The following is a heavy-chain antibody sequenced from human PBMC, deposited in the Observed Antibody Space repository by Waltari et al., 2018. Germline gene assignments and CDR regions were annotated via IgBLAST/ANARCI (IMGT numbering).Heavy chain of an antibody. V-gene: IGHV4-34*01. CDR2: INHSGST. Sequence: QVQLQQWGAGLLKPSETLSLTCAVYGGSFSAYYWSWIRPPPGKGLEWIGEINHSGSTNYNPSLKSRVTISVDTSKNQFSLKLSSVTAADTAVYYCAAINYYDSGSIAGWFDPWGQGTLVTVSS. D-gene: IGHD3-10*01. CDR1: GGSFSAYY. J-gene: IGHJ5*02. CDR3: AAINYYDSGSIAGWFDP.